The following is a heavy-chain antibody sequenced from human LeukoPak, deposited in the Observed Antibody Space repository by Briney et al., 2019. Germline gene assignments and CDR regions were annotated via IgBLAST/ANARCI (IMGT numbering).Heavy chain of an antibody. J-gene: IGHJ4*02. V-gene: IGHV6-1*01. D-gene: IGHD3-9*01. Sequence: SQTLSLTCAISGDSVSSNSAAWNWIRQSPSRGLEWLGRTYYRSKWYNDYAVSVKSRITINPDTSKNQFSLKLSSVTAADTAVYYCARGRPGLRYFDWSGGDFDYWGQGTLVTVSS. CDR1: GDSVSSNSAA. CDR3: ARGRPGLRYFDWSGGDFDY. CDR2: TYYRSKWYN.